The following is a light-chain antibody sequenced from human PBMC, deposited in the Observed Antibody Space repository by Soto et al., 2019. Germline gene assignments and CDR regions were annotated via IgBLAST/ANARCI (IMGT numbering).Light chain of an antibody. CDR1: SNDVGGYNY. J-gene: IGLJ3*02. V-gene: IGLV2-11*01. CDR2: EVS. Sequence: QSALTQPRSVSGSPGQSVTISCTGTSNDVGGYNYVSWYQQHPGKAPKLMIYEVSKRPSGVPDRFSGSKSGNTASLTVSGLQAEDEADYYCTSYAGDTSLGVLGGGTKLTVL. CDR3: TSYAGDTSLGV.